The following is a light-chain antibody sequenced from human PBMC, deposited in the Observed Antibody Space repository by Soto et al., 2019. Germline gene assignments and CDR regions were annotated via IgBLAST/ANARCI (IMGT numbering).Light chain of an antibody. J-gene: IGLJ2*01. CDR2: DVS. V-gene: IGLV2-14*01. Sequence: QSALTQPASVSGSPGQSITISCTGTSSDVGGYNYVSWYQQHPGKAPKLMIYDVSNRPSGVSNRFSGSKSGNTASLTISGLQAEDEADYYCSSYTSSSPLCVVFGGGIKLTVL. CDR3: SSYTSSSPLCVV. CDR1: SSDVGGYNY.